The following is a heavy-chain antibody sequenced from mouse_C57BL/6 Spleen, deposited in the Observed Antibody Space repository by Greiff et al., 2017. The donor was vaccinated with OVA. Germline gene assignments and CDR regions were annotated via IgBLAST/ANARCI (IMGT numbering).Heavy chain of an antibody. CDR1: GYTFTSYW. CDR2: IDPSDCYT. CDR3: ARDSSSPYYAMDY. J-gene: IGHJ4*01. D-gene: IGHD1-1*01. Sequence: QVQLQQPGAELVKPGASVKLSCKASGYTFTSYWMQWVNQRPGQGLEWIGEIDPSDCYTNYNQKFKGKATLTVDTASSTAYMQLSSLTSEDSAVYDCARDSSSPYYAMDYWGKGTSVTVSS. V-gene: IGHV1-50*01.